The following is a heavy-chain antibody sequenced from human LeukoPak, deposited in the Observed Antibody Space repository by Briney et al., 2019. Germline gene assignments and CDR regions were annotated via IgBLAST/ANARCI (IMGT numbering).Heavy chain of an antibody. CDR1: GDTFSSYA. CDR3: ARSKRWLQLDAFDI. D-gene: IGHD5-24*01. V-gene: IGHV1-69*05. Sequence: EASVKVSCKASGDTFSSYAISWVRQAPGQGLEWMGGIIPIFGTANYAQKFQGRVTITTDESTSTAYMELSSLRSEDTAVYYCARSKRWLQLDAFDIWGQGTMVTVSS. J-gene: IGHJ3*02. CDR2: IIPIFGTA.